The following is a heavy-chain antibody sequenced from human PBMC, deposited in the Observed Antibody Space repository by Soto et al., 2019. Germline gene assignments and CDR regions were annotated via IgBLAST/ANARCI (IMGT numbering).Heavy chain of an antibody. Sequence: PGGSLRLSCAASGFTFSTYGMHWVRQAPVKGLEWVAVISYDGSNQYYADSVKGRFTISRDNSKNTLYLQMNSLRAEDTAVYYCAKDGGDYDTSYSYGMDVWGQGTTVTVSS. V-gene: IGHV3-30*18. CDR1: GFTFSTYG. J-gene: IGHJ6*02. D-gene: IGHD3-22*01. CDR3: AKDGGDYDTSYSYGMDV. CDR2: ISYDGSNQ.